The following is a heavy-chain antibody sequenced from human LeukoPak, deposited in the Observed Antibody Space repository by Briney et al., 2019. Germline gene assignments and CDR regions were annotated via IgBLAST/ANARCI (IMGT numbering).Heavy chain of an antibody. J-gene: IGHJ4*02. CDR3: ARLNYDFWSGYYGAIDY. CDR1: GYTFTGYY. V-gene: IGHV1-2*02. Sequence: ASVKVSCKASGYTFTGYYMHWVRQAPGQGLEWMGWINPNSGGTNYAQKFQGRVTMTRDTSISTAYMGLSRLRSDDTAVYYCARLNYDFWSGYYGAIDYWGQGTLVTVSS. CDR2: INPNSGGT. D-gene: IGHD3-3*01.